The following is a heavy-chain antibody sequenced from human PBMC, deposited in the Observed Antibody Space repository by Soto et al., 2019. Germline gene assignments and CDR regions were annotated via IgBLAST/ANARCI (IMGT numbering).Heavy chain of an antibody. J-gene: IGHJ5*02. CDR2: IYYTGTT. V-gene: IGHV4-31*03. CDR1: GASISSGDYS. D-gene: IGHD6-13*01. Sequence: SETLSLTCTVSGASISSGDYSWSWIRQYPGQGLECTGDIYYTGTTNYSPSLKSRITISLVTVKHXXSRHMGGVSPLFGAANYAQNVQGRVXXTADASTSEVYMQLTSLRSEDTAVYYCAREQHDPYDASGDCFNWFDPWGQGTLVTVSS. CDR3: AQNVQGRVXXTADASTSEVYMQLTSLRSEDTAVYYCAREQHDPYDASGDCFNWFDP.